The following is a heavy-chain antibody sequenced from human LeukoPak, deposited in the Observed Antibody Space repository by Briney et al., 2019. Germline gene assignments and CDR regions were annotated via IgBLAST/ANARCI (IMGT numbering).Heavy chain of an antibody. CDR3: TTDPRWLHHKRDY. CDR1: GFTFSNAW. J-gene: IGHJ4*02. D-gene: IGHD5-24*01. V-gene: IGHV3-15*01. CDR2: IKSKTDGGTT. Sequence: GGSLRLSCAASGFTFSNAWMSWVRQAPGKGLEWVGRIKSKTDGGTTDYAAPVKGRFTISRDDSKNTLYLQMNSLKTEDTAVYYCTTDPRWLHHKRDYWGQGTLVTVSS.